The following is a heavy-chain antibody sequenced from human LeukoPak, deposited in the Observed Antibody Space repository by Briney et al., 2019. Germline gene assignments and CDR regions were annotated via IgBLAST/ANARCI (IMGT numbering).Heavy chain of an antibody. D-gene: IGHD3-22*01. CDR2: IKQDGSEK. Sequence: GGSLRLSCAASGFTFSSYWMSWVRQAPGKGLEWVANIKQDGSEKYYVDSVKGRFAISRDNAKNSLYLQMNSLRAEDTAVYYCARQRPYYYDSSGYHFDYWGQGTLVTVSS. CDR1: GFTFSSYW. CDR3: ARQRPYYYDSSGYHFDY. V-gene: IGHV3-7*01. J-gene: IGHJ4*02.